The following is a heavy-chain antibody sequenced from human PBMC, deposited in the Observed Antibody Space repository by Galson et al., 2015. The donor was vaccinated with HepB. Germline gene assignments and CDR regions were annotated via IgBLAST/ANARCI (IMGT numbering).Heavy chain of an antibody. CDR1: GGTLGNYA. Sequence: SVTVPCKASGGTLGNYALSWVRQAPGQGLEWVGGVIPLYEKTTYARKFEGRVTIVADTSKNTAYLELGRLTMEDTAVYYCAREIGDMEIYMPRCVLLAIGIGGQGTAVIVSS. CDR3: AREIGDMEIYMPRCVLLAIGI. V-gene: IGHV1-69*06. D-gene: IGHD2-2*01. J-gene: IGHJ6*02. CDR2: VIPLYEKT.